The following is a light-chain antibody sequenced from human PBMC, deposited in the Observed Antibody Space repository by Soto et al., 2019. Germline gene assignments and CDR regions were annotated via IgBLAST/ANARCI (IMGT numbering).Light chain of an antibody. V-gene: IGKV1-5*01. Sequence: DIQMTQSPSTLSGSVGDRVTITCRASQSISSWLAWYQQKPGKAPKLLIYDASSLESGVPSRFSGSGSGTEFTLTISSLQPEDFATYYCQQLNTYPITFAQGTRLEIK. CDR2: DAS. CDR3: QQLNTYPIT. CDR1: QSISSW. J-gene: IGKJ5*01.